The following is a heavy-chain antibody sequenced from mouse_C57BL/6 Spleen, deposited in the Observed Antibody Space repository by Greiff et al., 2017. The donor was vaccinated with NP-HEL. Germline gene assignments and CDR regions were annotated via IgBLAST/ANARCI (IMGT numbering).Heavy chain of an antibody. J-gene: IGHJ4*01. D-gene: IGHD1-1*01. CDR2: IYPRSGNT. V-gene: IGHV1-81*01. CDR1: GYTFTSYG. CDR3: ARGYYGSSYRAMDY. Sequence: QVQLQQSGAELARPGASVKLSCKASGYTFTSYGISWVKQRTGQGLEWIGEIYPRSGNTYYNEKFKGKATLTADKSSSTAYMELRSLTSEDSAVYFCARGYYGSSYRAMDYWGQGTSVTVSS.